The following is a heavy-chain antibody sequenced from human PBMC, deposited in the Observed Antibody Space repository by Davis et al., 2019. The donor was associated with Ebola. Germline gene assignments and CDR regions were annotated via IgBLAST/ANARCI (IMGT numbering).Heavy chain of an antibody. Sequence: GESLKISCAASGFTFSSYAMSWVRQAPGKGLEWVSAISGSGGSTYYADSVKGRFTISRDNSKNTLYLQMNSLRAEDTAVYYCAKDLQRGGLMITFGGGDYWGQGTLVTVPS. V-gene: IGHV3-23*01. CDR1: GFTFSSYA. D-gene: IGHD3-16*01. CDR3: AKDLQRGGLMITFGGGDY. CDR2: ISGSGGST. J-gene: IGHJ4*02.